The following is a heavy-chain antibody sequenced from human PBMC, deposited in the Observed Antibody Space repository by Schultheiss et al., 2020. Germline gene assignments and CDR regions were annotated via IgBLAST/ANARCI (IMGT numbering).Heavy chain of an antibody. Sequence: GGSLRLSCAASGFTFDDYAMHWVRQAPGKGLEWVSGISWNSGSIGYADSVKGRFTISRDNAKNSLYLQMNSLRAEDTAVYYCARDPYYDFWSGSAYYYYYGIDLWCQGTTVTVS. CDR2: ISWNSGSI. V-gene: IGHV3-9*01. CDR1: GFTFDDYA. CDR3: ARDPYYDFWSGSAYYYYYGIDL. J-gene: IGHJ6*02. D-gene: IGHD3-3*01.